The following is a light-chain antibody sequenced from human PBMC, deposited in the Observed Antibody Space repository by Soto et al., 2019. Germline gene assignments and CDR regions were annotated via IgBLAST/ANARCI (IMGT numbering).Light chain of an antibody. J-gene: IGKJ1*01. CDR2: AAY. CDR1: QGIINY. V-gene: IGKV1-9*01. CDR3: QQLDIYPHT. Sequence: DIQLTQSPSFLSASVGDRVTITCRASQGIINYLAWYQQTPGKAPKLLIYAAYNLQSGVPSRFSGSGSGTEFTLTISSLQPEDFATYYCQQLDIYPHTFGQGTKVDIK.